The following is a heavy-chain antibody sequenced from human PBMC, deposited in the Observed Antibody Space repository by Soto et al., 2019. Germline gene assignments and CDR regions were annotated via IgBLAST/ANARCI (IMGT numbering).Heavy chain of an antibody. CDR2: INPNSGGT. CDR1: GYTFTGYY. J-gene: IGHJ6*02. Sequence: ASVNVSCKASGYTFTGYYMHWVRQAPGQGREWMGWINPNSGGTNYAQKFQGWVTKTRDTSISTAYMELSRLRSDDTAVYYCAREVVAAMGYYYGMDVWGQGTTVTVSS. D-gene: IGHD2-15*01. V-gene: IGHV1-2*04. CDR3: AREVVAAMGYYYGMDV.